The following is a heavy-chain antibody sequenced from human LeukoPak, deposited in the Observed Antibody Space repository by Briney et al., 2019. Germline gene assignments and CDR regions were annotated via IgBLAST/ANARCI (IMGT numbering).Heavy chain of an antibody. D-gene: IGHD6-13*01. CDR1: GFTFSSYA. CDR3: ARDPHIAAAGTIFDY. V-gene: IGHV3-64D*09. Sequence: PGGSLRLSCSASGFTFSSYAMHWIRQAPGKGLEYVSAINRNGDSTYYADSVKGRFTISRDNPKNTLYLQMSSLRAEDTAVYYCARDPHIAAAGTIFDYWGQGTLVTVSS. CDR2: INRNGDST. J-gene: IGHJ4*02.